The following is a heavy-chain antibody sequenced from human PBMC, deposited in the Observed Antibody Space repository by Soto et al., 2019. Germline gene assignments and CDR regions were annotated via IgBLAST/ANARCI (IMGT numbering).Heavy chain of an antibody. CDR2: ISGSGGGAAT. CDR3: AKDWLRSGWYQAYYYYYYGMDV. V-gene: IGHV3-23*01. D-gene: IGHD6-19*01. Sequence: GGSLRLSCAASGFTFSNYAMSWVRQAPGKGLEWVSAISGSGGGAATYYADSVKGRFTISRANPLNTLYLQMNSLTAEDTAVYYCAKDWLRSGWYQAYYYYYYGMDVWGQGTTVTVSS. J-gene: IGHJ6*02. CDR1: GFTFSNYA.